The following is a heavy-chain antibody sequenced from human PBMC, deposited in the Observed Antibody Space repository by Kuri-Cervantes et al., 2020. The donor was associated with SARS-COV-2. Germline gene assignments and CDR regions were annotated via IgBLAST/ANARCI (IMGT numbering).Heavy chain of an antibody. J-gene: IGHJ3*02. CDR1: GDSVSSASYY. CDR3: ARAGWSGTDAFDI. Sequence: LRLSCTVSGDSVSSASYYWSWIRQPPGKGLEWIGYIYYSGSTYYNPSLKSRVTISVDTSKNQFSLKLSSVTAADTAVYYCARAGWSGTDAFDIWGQGTMVTVSS. D-gene: IGHD1-26*01. V-gene: IGHV4-30-4*08. CDR2: IYYSGST.